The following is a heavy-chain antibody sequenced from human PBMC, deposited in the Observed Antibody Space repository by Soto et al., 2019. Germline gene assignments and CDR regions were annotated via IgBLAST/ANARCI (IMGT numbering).Heavy chain of an antibody. CDR3: ARAGIAVAGTGHYYYYYGMDV. Sequence: PSETLSLTCAVYGGSFSGYYWSWIRQPPGKGLEWFGEINHSGSTNYNPSLKSRVTISVDTSKNQFSLKLSSVTAADTAVYYCARAGIAVAGTGHYYYYYGMDVWGQGTTVTVSS. CDR2: INHSGST. V-gene: IGHV4-34*01. D-gene: IGHD6-19*01. CDR1: GGSFSGYY. J-gene: IGHJ6*02.